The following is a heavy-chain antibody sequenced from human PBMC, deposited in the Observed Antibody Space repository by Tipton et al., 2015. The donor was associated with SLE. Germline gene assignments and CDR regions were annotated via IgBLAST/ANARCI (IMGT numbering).Heavy chain of an antibody. Sequence: TLSLTCTVSGYSISSGYYWGWIRQPPGKGLEWIGSIYHSGSTYYNPSLKSRVTISVDTSKNQFSLKLSSVTAADTAVYYCARHYRYYYGSGSYYNGAFDIWGQGTMVTVSS. J-gene: IGHJ3*02. CDR2: IYHSGST. V-gene: IGHV4-38-2*02. D-gene: IGHD3-10*01. CDR3: ARHYRYYYGSGSYYNGAFDI. CDR1: GYSISSGYY.